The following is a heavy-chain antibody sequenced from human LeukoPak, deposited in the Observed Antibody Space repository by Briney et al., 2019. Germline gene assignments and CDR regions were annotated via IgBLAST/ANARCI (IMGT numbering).Heavy chain of an antibody. CDR1: GFTFSSYA. Sequence: GRSLRLSCAASGFTFSSYAMHWVRQAPGKGLEWVAVISYDGSNKYYADSVKGRFTISRDNSKNTLYLQMNSLRAEDTAVYYCARDHSSGWYLTGNWFDPWGQGTLVTVSS. J-gene: IGHJ5*02. CDR2: ISYDGSNK. V-gene: IGHV3-30*04. CDR3: ARDHSSGWYLTGNWFDP. D-gene: IGHD6-19*01.